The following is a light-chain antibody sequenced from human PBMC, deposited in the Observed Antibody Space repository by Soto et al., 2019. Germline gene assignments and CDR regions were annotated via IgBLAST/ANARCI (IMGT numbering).Light chain of an antibody. CDR3: QQYNSYWT. Sequence: DIQMTQSPSTLSASVGDRVTITCRASQGISTWLAWYQQKPGKAPKLLINKASNLESGVPSRFSGGGSGTEFTLTISSLQPDDSATYYCQQYNSYWTFGQGTKVEIK. CDR1: QGISTW. CDR2: KAS. J-gene: IGKJ1*01. V-gene: IGKV1-5*03.